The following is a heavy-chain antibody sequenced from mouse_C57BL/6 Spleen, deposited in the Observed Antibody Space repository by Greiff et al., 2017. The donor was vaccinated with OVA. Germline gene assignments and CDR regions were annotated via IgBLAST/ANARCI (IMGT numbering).Heavy chain of an antibody. Sequence: EVQVVESGGGLVKPGGSLKLSCAASGFTFSSYAMSWVRQTPEKRLEGVATISDGGSYTYYPDNVKGRFTISRDNAKNNLYLQMSHLKSEDTAMYYCARLTGTSYYAMDYWGQGTSVTVSS. J-gene: IGHJ4*01. CDR3: ARLTGTSYYAMDY. D-gene: IGHD4-1*01. CDR2: ISDGGSYT. V-gene: IGHV5-4*01. CDR1: GFTFSSYA.